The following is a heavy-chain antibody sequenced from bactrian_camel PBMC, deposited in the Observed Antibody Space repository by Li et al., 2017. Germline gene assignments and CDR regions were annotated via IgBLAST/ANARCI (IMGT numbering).Heavy chain of an antibody. D-gene: IGHD1*01. J-gene: IGHJ4*01. CDR3: AADRLACLTQMPRPMSPRAYNL. CDR2: IYTGGRPI. V-gene: IGHV3S36*01. Sequence: VQLVESGGGSVQQGGSLNVSCTASGFTSPLTLENKCMGWFRETPGKEREGVAMIYTGGRPIHYADSVKGRFTISRDDAKNTVYLQMNSLKPEDSAMYYCAADRLACLTQMPRPMSPRAYNLWGQGTQVTVS. CDR1: GFTSPLTLENKC.